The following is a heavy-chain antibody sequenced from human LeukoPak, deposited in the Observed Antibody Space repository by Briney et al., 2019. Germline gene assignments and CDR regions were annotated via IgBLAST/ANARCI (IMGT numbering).Heavy chain of an antibody. Sequence: SETLSLTCTVSGGSISSSSYYWGWIRQPPGKGLQWIGSFYYTGSTFYNPSLRSRVTISVDTSKHQLSLKLSSVAAADTAVYYCARRHDGEFDYWGQGTLVTVSS. CDR1: GGSISSSSYY. V-gene: IGHV4-39*01. CDR2: FYYTGST. D-gene: IGHD3-10*01. J-gene: IGHJ4*02. CDR3: ARRHDGEFDY.